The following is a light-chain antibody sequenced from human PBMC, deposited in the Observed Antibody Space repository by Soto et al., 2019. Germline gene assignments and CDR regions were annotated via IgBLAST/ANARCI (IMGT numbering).Light chain of an antibody. J-gene: IGLJ1*01. Sequence: QSALTQPASVSGSPGQSITISCTGTSSDVGGYKYVSWYQQHPGEAPKLMIYDVSNRPSGVSNRFSGSKSGNTASLTISGLQAEDEADYYCSSYTSSSTRVFGPGTQLTVL. CDR2: DVS. V-gene: IGLV2-14*01. CDR1: SSDVGGYKY. CDR3: SSYTSSSTRV.